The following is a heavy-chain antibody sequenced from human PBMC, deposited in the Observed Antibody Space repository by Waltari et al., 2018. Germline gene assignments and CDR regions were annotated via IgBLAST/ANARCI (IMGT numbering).Heavy chain of an antibody. CDR2: IKQDGSEN. Sequence: EVQMVESGGGLVQPGGSLRLSCAASGFPFSSDWMTGVRQAPGKGLEWVANIKQDGSENYYVDSVKGRFTISRDDAKNSLYLQMNSLRNEDTAVYFCARVFVYGANSGKRPMDVWGKGTTVTVSS. CDR3: ARVFVYGANSGKRPMDV. D-gene: IGHD4-17*01. V-gene: IGHV3-7*01. J-gene: IGHJ6*03. CDR1: GFPFSSDW.